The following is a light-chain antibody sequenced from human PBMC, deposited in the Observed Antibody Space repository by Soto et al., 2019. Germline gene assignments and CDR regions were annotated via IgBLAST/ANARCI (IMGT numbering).Light chain of an antibody. CDR1: QSISSN. CDR2: RTS. J-gene: IGKJ4*01. CDR3: QQYNNWPRAT. V-gene: IGKV3-15*01. Sequence: EIVLTQSPATLSLSPGERATLSCRASQSISSNLAWYQQKPGQAPRLLMFRTSSRATGFPARFSGSGSGTEFNLTISSLQSEDFGVYYCQQYNNWPRATCGGWTKVDI.